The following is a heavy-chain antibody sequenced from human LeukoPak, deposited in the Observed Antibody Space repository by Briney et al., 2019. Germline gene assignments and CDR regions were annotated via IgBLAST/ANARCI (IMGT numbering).Heavy chain of an antibody. Sequence: GGSLRPSCAASGFNFNIFAMSWVRQAPGKGLEWVSTIGSSETYYADSVKGRFTISRDNSKNRLYLQMNSVRADDTAVYYCAKDSFDHNGIYDAFDIWGQGTLVTVSS. V-gene: IGHV3-23*01. D-gene: IGHD1-1*01. CDR1: GFNFNIFA. CDR2: IGSSET. CDR3: AKDSFDHNGIYDAFDI. J-gene: IGHJ3*02.